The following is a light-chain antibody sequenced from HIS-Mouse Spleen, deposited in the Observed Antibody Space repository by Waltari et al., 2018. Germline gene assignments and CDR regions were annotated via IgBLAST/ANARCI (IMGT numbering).Light chain of an antibody. CDR3: CSYAGSSTLV. CDR2: EGS. CDR1: SSAVGSYNL. V-gene: IGLV2-23*01. Sequence: QSALTQPASVSGSPGQSITIPCTGTSSAVGSYNLVSWYQQHPGTAPKLMIYEGSKRPSGVSNRFSGSKSGNTASLTISGLQAEDEADYYCCSYAGSSTLVFGGGTKLTVL. J-gene: IGLJ2*01.